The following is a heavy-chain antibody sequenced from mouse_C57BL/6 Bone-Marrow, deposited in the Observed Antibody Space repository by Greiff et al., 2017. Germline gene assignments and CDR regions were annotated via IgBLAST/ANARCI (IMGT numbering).Heavy chain of an antibody. CDR1: GYTFTTYP. J-gene: IGHJ2*01. CDR2: FHPYNDDT. V-gene: IGHV1-47*01. D-gene: IGHD5-1*01. CDR3: AISSTFFYYFDY. Sequence: QVHVKQSGAELVKPGASVKMSCKASGYTFTTYPIEWMKQNHGKSLEWIGNFHPYNDDTKYNEKFKGKATLTVEKSSNTVYLELSRLTSDDSAVYYCAISSTFFYYFDYWGQGTTLTVSS.